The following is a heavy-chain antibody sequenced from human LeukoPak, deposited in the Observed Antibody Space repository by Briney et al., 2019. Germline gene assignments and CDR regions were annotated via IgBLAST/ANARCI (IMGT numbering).Heavy chain of an antibody. Sequence: PGGSLRLSCAASGFTVNTNYMSWVRQAPGKGLEWVSIMHSVGTTYYADSAKGRFTFSRDNSKNTLYLQMNNLRAEDTAVYYCARDGSSGRGYYYYYGMDVWGEGTTVTVSS. CDR2: MHSVGTT. V-gene: IGHV3-53*01. J-gene: IGHJ6*04. CDR1: GFTVNTNY. D-gene: IGHD1-26*01. CDR3: ARDGSSGRGYYYYYGMDV.